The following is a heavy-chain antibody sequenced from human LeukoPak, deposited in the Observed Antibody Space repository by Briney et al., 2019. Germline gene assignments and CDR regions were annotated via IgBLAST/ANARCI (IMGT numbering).Heavy chain of an antibody. V-gene: IGHV1-69*13. CDR3: ARATGSSWSHYFDY. Sequence: ASVKVSCKASGGTFSSYAISWVRQAPGQGLEWMGGIIPIFGTANYAQKFQGRVTITADESTSTAYMELSSLRSDDTAVYYWARATGSSWSHYFDYWGQGTLVTVSS. J-gene: IGHJ4*02. CDR1: GGTFSSYA. D-gene: IGHD6-13*01. CDR2: IIPIFGTA.